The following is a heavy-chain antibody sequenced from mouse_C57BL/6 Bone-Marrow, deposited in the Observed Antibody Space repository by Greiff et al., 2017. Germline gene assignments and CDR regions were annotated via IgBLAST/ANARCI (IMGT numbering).Heavy chain of an antibody. J-gene: IGHJ1*03. CDR3: ARLWPWYFDV. V-gene: IGHV1-80*01. CDR2: IYPGDGDT. CDR1: GYAFSSYW. Sequence: VQGVESGAELVKPGASVKISCKASGYAFSSYWMNWVKQRPGKGLEWIGQIYPGDGDTNYNGKFKGKATLTADKSSSTAYMQLSSLTSEDSAVYFCARLWPWYFDVWGTGTTVTVSS.